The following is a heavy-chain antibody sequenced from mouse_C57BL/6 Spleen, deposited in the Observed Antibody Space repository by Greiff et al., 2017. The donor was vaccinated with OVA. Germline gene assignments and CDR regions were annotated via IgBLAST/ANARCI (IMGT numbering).Heavy chain of an antibody. V-gene: IGHV1-82*01. Sequence: QVQLKQSGPELVKPGASVKISCKASGYAFSSSWMNWVKQRPGKGLEWIGRISPGDGDTNYNGKFKGKATLTADKSSSTAYMQLSSLTSEDSAVYFCARKLVFDYWGQGTTLTVSS. CDR3: ARKLVFDY. CDR2: ISPGDGDT. CDR1: GYAFSSSW. J-gene: IGHJ2*01.